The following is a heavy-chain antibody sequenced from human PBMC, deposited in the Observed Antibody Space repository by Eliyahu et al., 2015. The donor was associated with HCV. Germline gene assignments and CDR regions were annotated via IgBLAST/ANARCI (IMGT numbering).Heavy chain of an antibody. J-gene: IGHJ5*02. D-gene: IGHD6-19*01. Sequence: QVQLQESGPGLVKPSETLSLTCTXSGGSITTYYWSWIRQPPGKGLEWXGYIHYSGSTNYNPSLKSRVTISIDTSKNQFSLNLTSVTAADTAVYYCASGGGGIAVAGTGGWFDPWGQGTPVTVSS. CDR1: GGSITTYY. CDR2: IHYSGST. CDR3: ASGGGGIAVAGTGGWFDP. V-gene: IGHV4-59*01.